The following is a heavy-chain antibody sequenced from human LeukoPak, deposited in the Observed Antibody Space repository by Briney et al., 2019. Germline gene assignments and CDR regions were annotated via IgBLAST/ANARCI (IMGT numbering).Heavy chain of an antibody. J-gene: IGHJ4*02. D-gene: IGHD3-22*01. CDR2: ISAYNGNT. V-gene: IGHV1-18*04. Sequence: ASVKVSCKASGYTFTGYYMHWVRQAPGQGLEWMGWISAYNGNTNYAQKLQGRVTMTTDTSTSTAYMELRSLRSDDTAVYYCARAAYDSSGYYPFDYWGQGTLVTVSS. CDR1: GYTFTGYY. CDR3: ARAAYDSSGYYPFDY.